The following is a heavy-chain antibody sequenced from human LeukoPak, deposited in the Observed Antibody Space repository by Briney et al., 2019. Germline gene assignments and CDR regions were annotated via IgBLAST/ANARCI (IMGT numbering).Heavy chain of an antibody. D-gene: IGHD3-22*01. CDR3: AKTPRYDSSGYHFDY. CDR1: GFSFSDYA. V-gene: IGHV3-23*01. Sequence: GGSLRLSCAASGFSFSDYAMSWVRQAPGKGLEWVSAISGSGGSTYYADSVKGRFTISRDNSKNTLYPQMNSLRAEDTAVYYCAKTPRYDSSGYHFDYWGQGTLVTVSS. CDR2: ISGSGGST. J-gene: IGHJ4*02.